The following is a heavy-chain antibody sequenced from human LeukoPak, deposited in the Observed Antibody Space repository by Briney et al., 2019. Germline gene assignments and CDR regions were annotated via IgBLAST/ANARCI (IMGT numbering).Heavy chain of an antibody. CDR1: GGSISSSSDY. CDR3: ARRAYSAAYWKHFDY. D-gene: IGHD1-1*01. Sequence: SETLSLTCTVSGGSISSSSDYWGWIRQAPGKGLEWIGSIYYHENTYYNSSLKSRVTISVDTSKNQFSLKLNSVTAADTAVYFCARRAYSAAYWKHFDYWGQGTLVTVPS. J-gene: IGHJ4*02. V-gene: IGHV4-39*01. CDR2: IYYHENT.